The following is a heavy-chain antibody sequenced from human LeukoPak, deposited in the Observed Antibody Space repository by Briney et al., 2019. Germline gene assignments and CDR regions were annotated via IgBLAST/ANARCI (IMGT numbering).Heavy chain of an antibody. J-gene: IGHJ6*03. V-gene: IGHV3-21*01. CDR1: GFTFSSYS. Sequence: GGSLRLSCAASGFTFSSYSMNWVRQAPGKGLEWVSSITGSSSYIYYADSLKGRFTISRDNAKNSLYLQMNSLRAEDTAIYFCAREHSDIVVVPAKKRYYYYYYMDVWGKGTTVTVSS. CDR3: AREHSDIVVVPAKKRYYYYYYMDV. CDR2: ITGSSSYI. D-gene: IGHD2-2*01.